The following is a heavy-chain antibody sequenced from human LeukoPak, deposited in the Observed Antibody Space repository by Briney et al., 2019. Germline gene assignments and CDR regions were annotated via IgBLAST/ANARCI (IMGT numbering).Heavy chain of an antibody. CDR2: INQSGST. J-gene: IGHJ3*02. CDR3: ARRPTVVTPPAAFDI. V-gene: IGHV4-34*01. Sequence: ASETLSLTCAVYGGSFSDYYWSWIRQPPGKGLEWIGEINQSGSTNYNPPLKSRVTISVDTSKNQFSLKLSSVTAADTAVYYCARRPTVVTPPAAFDIWGRGTMVTVSS. CDR1: GGSFSDYY. D-gene: IGHD4-23*01.